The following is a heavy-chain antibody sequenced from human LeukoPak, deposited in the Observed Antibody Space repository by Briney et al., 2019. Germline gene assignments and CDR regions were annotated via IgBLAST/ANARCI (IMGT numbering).Heavy chain of an antibody. D-gene: IGHD3-22*01. CDR1: GGSISSYY. CDR3: ARDRHYDSSGYYYGVAPRGFDY. V-gene: IGHV4-59*01. CDR2: IYYSGST. Sequence: PSETLSLTRTVSGGSISSYYWSWIRQPPGKGLEWIGYIYYSGSTNYNPSLKSRVTISVDTSKNQFSLKLSSVTAADTAVYYCARDRHYDSSGYYYGVAPRGFDYWGQGTLVTVSS. J-gene: IGHJ4*02.